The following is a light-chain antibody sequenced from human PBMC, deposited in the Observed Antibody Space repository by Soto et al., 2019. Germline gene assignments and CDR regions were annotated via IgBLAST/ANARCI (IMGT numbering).Light chain of an antibody. V-gene: IGKV1-5*03. CDR2: KAS. J-gene: IGKJ1*01. CDR1: QSINTW. CDR3: QQYNTYST. Sequence: QMTQSPSTLSASVGDTLTITCRASQSINTWLAWYQQKPGKAPKLLIYKASSLESGVPSRFSGSGSGTEFTLTISSLQPDDFATYYCQQYNTYSTFGHGTKVEIK.